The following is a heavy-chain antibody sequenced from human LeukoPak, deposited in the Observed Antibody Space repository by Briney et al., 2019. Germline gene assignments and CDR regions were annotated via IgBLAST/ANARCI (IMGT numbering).Heavy chain of an antibody. CDR2: IYYSGST. Sequence: SETLSLTCTGSGGSISSSSYYWGWIRQPPGKGLEWIGSIYYSGSTYYNPSLKSRVTISVDTSKNQFSLKLSSVTAADTAVYYCAKSEMATIIAFDYWGQGTLVTVSS. CDR1: GGSISSSSYY. D-gene: IGHD5-24*01. V-gene: IGHV4-39*01. CDR3: AKSEMATIIAFDY. J-gene: IGHJ4*02.